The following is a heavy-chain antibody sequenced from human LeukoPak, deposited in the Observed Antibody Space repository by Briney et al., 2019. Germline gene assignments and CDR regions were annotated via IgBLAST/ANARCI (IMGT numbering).Heavy chain of an antibody. V-gene: IGHV3-21*01. CDR3: ARDGSADYYDSSGYYGIDY. Sequence: GGSLRLSCAASGFTFSSYSMNWVRQAPGKGLEWVSSISSSSSYIYYADSVKGRFTISRDNAKNSLYLQMNSLRAEDTAVYYCARDGSADYYDSSGYYGIDYWGQGTLVTVSS. CDR1: GFTFSSYS. CDR2: ISSSSSYI. D-gene: IGHD3-22*01. J-gene: IGHJ4*02.